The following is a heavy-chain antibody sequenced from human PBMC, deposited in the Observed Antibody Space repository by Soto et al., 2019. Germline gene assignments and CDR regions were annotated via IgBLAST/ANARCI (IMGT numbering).Heavy chain of an antibody. Sequence: GASVKVSCKASGGTFSSYAISWVRQAPGQGLEWMGGIIPIFGTENYAQKFQGRVTITADKSTSTAYMELSSLRSEDTAVYYCARDFQAKNWNLNWFDPWGQGTMVTV. V-gene: IGHV1-69*06. CDR3: ARDFQAKNWNLNWFDP. J-gene: IGHJ5*02. CDR2: IIPIFGTE. D-gene: IGHD1-7*01. CDR1: GGTFSSYA.